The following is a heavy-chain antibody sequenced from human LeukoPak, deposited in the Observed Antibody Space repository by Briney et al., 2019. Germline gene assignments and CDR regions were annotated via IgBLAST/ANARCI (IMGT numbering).Heavy chain of an antibody. D-gene: IGHD2-15*01. Sequence: PGGSLRLSCAASGFTFSSYAMSWVRQAPGKGLEWVSAISGSGGSTYYADSVKGRFTISRDNSKNTLYLQMNSLRAEDTAVYYCARGSYCSGGSCYFDYWGQGTLVTVSS. CDR2: ISGSGGST. J-gene: IGHJ4*02. CDR1: GFTFSSYA. CDR3: ARGSYCSGGSCYFDY. V-gene: IGHV3-23*01.